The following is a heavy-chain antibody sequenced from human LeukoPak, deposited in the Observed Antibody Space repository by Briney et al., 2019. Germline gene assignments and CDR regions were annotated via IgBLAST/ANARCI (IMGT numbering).Heavy chain of an antibody. J-gene: IGHJ3*02. CDR1: GYTFTSYG. V-gene: IGHV1-18*01. CDR2: ISAYNGNT. D-gene: IGHD4-23*01. Sequence: ASVKVSCKASGYTFTSYGISWVRQAPGQGLEWMGWISAYNGNTNYAQKLQGRVTMTTDTSTSTAYMELSRLRSDDTAVYYCTRAHGGGPNSAFDIWGQGTMVTVSS. CDR3: TRAHGGGPNSAFDI.